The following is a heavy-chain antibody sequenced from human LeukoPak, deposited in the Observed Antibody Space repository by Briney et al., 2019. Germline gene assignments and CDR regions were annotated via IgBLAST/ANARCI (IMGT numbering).Heavy chain of an antibody. Sequence: PGGSLRLSCAASGFTFSSYAMSWVRQAPGKGLEWVSTISDSGGGTYSADSVKGRFTVSRDNSKNTVYLQMNSLRAGDTAVYYCAKDRGIAGAEYFDYWGQGTLVTVSS. CDR2: ISDSGGGT. D-gene: IGHD1-26*01. J-gene: IGHJ4*02. V-gene: IGHV3-23*01. CDR1: GFTFSSYA. CDR3: AKDRGIAGAEYFDY.